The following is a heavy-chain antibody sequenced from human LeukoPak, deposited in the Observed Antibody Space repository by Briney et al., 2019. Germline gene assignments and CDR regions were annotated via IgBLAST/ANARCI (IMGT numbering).Heavy chain of an antibody. CDR1: GFIFDDYA. J-gene: IGHJ2*01. D-gene: IGHD5-18*01. V-gene: IGHV3-9*01. CDR3: ARDRAYSYGYTYFDL. Sequence: PGGSLRLSCGGSGFIFDDYAMHWVRQAPGKGLEWVSGVNWNSGAIDYAESVKGRFTISRDNAKNSLYLQMNSLRTKDTALYFCARDRAYSYGYTYFDLWGRGTLVTVSS. CDR2: VNWNSGAI.